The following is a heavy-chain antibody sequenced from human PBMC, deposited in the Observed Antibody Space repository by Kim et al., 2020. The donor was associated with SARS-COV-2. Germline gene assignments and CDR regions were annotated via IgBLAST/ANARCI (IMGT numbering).Heavy chain of an antibody. V-gene: IGHV4-31*03. CDR2: ISYGGST. J-gene: IGHJ4*02. CDR1: GGSISNGNYY. CDR3: VRGPRASHGDS. Sequence: SETLSLTCTVSGGSISNGNYYWSWIRQLPGKGLEWIGYISYGGSTYYNPSLKSRVTVSVDTSKNQFSLNLSSVTAADTAVYYCVRGPRASHGDSWGQGILVTVSS. D-gene: IGHD2-2*01.